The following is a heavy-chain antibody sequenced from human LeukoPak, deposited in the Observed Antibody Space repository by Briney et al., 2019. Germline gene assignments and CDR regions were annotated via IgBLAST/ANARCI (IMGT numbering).Heavy chain of an antibody. CDR2: IKQDGSEK. CDR1: GFTFSSYW. CDR3: ARVGSYYDFWSGYYTGLDY. J-gene: IGHJ4*02. Sequence: GGSLRLSCAASGFTFSSYWMSCVRQAPGKGLEWVANIKQDGSEKYYVDSVKGRYSISRDNAKNSLYLQMNSLRAEDTAVYYCARVGSYYDFWSGYYTGLDYWGQGTLVTVSS. D-gene: IGHD3-3*01. V-gene: IGHV3-7*03.